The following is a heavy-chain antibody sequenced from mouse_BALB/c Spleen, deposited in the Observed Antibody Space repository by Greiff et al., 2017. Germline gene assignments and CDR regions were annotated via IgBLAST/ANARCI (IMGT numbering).Heavy chain of an antibody. CDR2: ISSGGSYT. D-gene: IGHD2-4*01. Sequence: EVNVVESGGGLVKPGGSLKLSCAASGFTFSSYTMSWVRQTPEKRLEWVATISSGGSYTYYPDSVKGRFTISRDNAKNTLYLQMSSLKSEDTAMYYCTRGDYDGFAYWGQGTLVTVSA. V-gene: IGHV5-6-4*01. CDR1: GFTFSSYT. J-gene: IGHJ3*01. CDR3: TRGDYDGFAY.